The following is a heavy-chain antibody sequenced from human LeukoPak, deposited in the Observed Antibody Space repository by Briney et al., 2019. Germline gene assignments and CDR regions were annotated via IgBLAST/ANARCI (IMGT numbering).Heavy chain of an antibody. D-gene: IGHD2-21*01. Sequence: GGSLRLSCAASGFTLSTYNMNWVRQAPGKGLEWVSSISGGGGHIYYADSVKGRFTISRDNARNSLYLQVNSLRAEDTALYYCARGGVVNGKYYFDYWGQGTLVTVSS. CDR3: ARGGVVNGKYYFDY. J-gene: IGHJ4*02. CDR2: ISGGGGHI. V-gene: IGHV3-21*01. CDR1: GFTLSTYN.